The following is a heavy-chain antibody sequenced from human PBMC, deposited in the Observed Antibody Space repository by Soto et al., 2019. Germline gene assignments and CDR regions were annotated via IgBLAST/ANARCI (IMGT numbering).Heavy chain of an antibody. D-gene: IGHD2-15*01. CDR2: ISSSSSYI. V-gene: IGHV3-21*01. Sequence: GGSLRLSCAASGFTFSSYSMNWVRQAPGKGLEWVSSISSSSSYIYYADSVKGRFTISRDNAKNSLYLQMNSLRAEDTAVYYCAKERVAAAYVETSPFDYWGQGTQVTVSS. CDR3: AKERVAAAYVETSPFDY. CDR1: GFTFSSYS. J-gene: IGHJ4*02.